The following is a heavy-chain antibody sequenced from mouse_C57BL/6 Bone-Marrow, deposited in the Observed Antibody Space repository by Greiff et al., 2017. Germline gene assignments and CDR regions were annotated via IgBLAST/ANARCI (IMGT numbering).Heavy chain of an antibody. D-gene: IGHD4-1*02. CDR1: GYTFTSYG. J-gene: IGHJ2*01. V-gene: IGHV1-81*01. CDR3: ARERSTVYYFDY. CDR2: IYPRSGNT. Sequence: QVQLQQSGAELARPGASVKLSCKASGYTFTSYGISWVKQRTGQGLEWIGEIYPRSGNTYYNEKFKGKATLTADKSSSTAYMELRSLTSEDSAVYFCARERSTVYYFDYWGQGTTLTVAS.